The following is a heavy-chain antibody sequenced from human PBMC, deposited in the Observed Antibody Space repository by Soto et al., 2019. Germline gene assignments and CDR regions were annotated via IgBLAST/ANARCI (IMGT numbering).Heavy chain of an antibody. J-gene: IGHJ4*02. CDR1: GFTFSNYW. CDR3: TRVSLTATEDC. D-gene: IGHD5-18*01. CDR2: INKDGSEK. V-gene: IGHV3-7*05. Sequence: GGSLRLSCAASGFTFSNYWMNWVRQAPEKGLEWVANINKDGSEKYYVDSVKGRFTISRDNAGNSLYLQMNSLIAEDTAVYYCTRVSLTATEDCWGRGTLVTVSS.